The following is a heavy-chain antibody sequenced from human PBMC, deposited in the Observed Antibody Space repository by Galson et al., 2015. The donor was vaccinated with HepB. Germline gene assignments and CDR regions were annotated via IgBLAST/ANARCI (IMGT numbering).Heavy chain of an antibody. V-gene: IGHV3-30*18. J-gene: IGHJ3*02. CDR1: GFTFSSYG. D-gene: IGHD6-13*01. CDR2: ISYDGSNK. Sequence: SLRLSCAASGFTFSSYGMHWVRQAPGKGLEWVAVISYDGSNKYYADSVKGRFTISRDNSKNTLYLQMNSLRAEDTAVYYCAKDLGRYSSSWTNPDAFDIWGQGTMVTVSS. CDR3: AKDLGRYSSSWTNPDAFDI.